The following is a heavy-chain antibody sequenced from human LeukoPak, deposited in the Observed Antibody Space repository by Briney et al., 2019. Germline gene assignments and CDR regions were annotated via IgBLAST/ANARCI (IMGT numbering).Heavy chain of an antibody. CDR1: VGSVTSTNW. V-gene: IGHV4-4*02. CDR2: IYQRGRN. Sequence: SGTLSPTCAVPVGSVTSTNWWSWAGQPPGKGLEWIWEIYQRGRNNYTPPPKSRVTISQDKSKNQFSLKLSSVTAPDTAVYYCARDLAAASDYWGEGDLVTDSS. CDR3: ARDLAAASDY. D-gene: IGHD6-25*01. J-gene: IGHJ4*02.